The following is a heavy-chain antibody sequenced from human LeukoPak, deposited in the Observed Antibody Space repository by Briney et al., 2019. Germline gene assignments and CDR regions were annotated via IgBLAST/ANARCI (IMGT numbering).Heavy chain of an antibody. V-gene: IGHV1-2*02. J-gene: IGHJ4*02. Sequence: ASVKVSCKASGYTFTGYYMHWVRQAPGQGLEWMGWISAYNGNTNYAQKLQGRVTMTRDMSMSTVYMELSSLRSEDTAVFYCTTFDYWGQGTLVTVSS. CDR2: ISAYNGNT. D-gene: IGHD1-1*01. CDR1: GYTFTGYY. CDR3: TTFDY.